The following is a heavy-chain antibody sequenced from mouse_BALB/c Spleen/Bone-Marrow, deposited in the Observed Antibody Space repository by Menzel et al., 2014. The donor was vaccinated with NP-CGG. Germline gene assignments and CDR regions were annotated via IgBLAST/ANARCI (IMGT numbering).Heavy chain of an antibody. CDR3: ARGRDYDVFAY. CDR1: GYTFTSYW. CDR2: IDPYDSET. V-gene: IGHV1-52*01. D-gene: IGHD2-4*01. Sequence: VKLQESGAELVRPGASVKLSCKASGYTFTSYWMNWVKQRPEQGLEWIGRIDPYDSETHYNQKFKDKAILTVDKSPSTAYMQLSSLTSEDSAVYYCARGRDYDVFAYWGQGTLVTVSA. J-gene: IGHJ3*01.